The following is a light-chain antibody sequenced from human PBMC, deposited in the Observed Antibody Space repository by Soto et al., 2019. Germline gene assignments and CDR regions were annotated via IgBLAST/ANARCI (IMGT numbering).Light chain of an antibody. CDR3: ASWVDTVNDYV. CDR1: YSNVGDNP. J-gene: IGLJ1*01. CDR2: SNN. V-gene: IGLV1-44*01. Sequence: QSALTQPPSAAGTPGQTVTISCPGSYSNVGDNPVSWYQQVPARAPQLLIYSNNQRPAGVPGRFSVSRSDTSACLSISGLQSADEVDYYCASWVDTVNDYVFGTGTKVTVL.